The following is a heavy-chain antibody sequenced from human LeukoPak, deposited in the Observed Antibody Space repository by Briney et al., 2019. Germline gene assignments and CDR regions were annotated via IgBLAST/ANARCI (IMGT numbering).Heavy chain of an antibody. D-gene: IGHD2-2*01. V-gene: IGHV3-15*01. Sequence: PGGSLRLSCAASGFTFSNAWMTWVRQAPGKGLEWVGRIKNEADGGTTDYAAPVKGRFTISRDDSKNRLYLQMNSLKTEDTAVYYCAKEVGDIVVVPAAHTTYWGQGTLVTVSS. J-gene: IGHJ4*02. CDR3: AKEVGDIVVVPAAHTTY. CDR1: GFTFSNAW. CDR2: IKNEADGGTT.